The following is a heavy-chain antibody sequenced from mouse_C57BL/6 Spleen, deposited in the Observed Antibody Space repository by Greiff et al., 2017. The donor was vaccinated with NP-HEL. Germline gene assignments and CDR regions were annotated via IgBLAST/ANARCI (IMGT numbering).Heavy chain of an antibody. D-gene: IGHD2-4*01. J-gene: IGHJ2*01. CDR1: GYSFTSYY. CDR3: ARGGSTMITTYYFDY. CDR2: IYPGSGNP. Sequence: QVQLQQSGPELVKPGASVKISCKASGYSFTSYYIHWVKQRPGQGLEWIGWIYPGSGNPKYNEKFKGKATLTADTSSSTAYMQLSSLTSEDSAVYYCARGGSTMITTYYFDYWGQGTTLTVSS. V-gene: IGHV1-66*01.